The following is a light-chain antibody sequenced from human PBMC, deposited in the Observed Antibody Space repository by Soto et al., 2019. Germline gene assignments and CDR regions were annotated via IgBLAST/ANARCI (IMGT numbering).Light chain of an antibody. CDR3: QQYNNWPLT. V-gene: IGKV3-15*01. J-gene: IGKJ4*01. CDR1: QSVSSN. Sequence: EIVMTQSPATLSVSPGERVTLSCRASQSVSSNLAWYQQRPGQAPRLLIYDASTRATGIPDSFSGSGSGTEFTLTISSLQSEDFAVYYCQQYNNWPLTFGGGTKVEIK. CDR2: DAS.